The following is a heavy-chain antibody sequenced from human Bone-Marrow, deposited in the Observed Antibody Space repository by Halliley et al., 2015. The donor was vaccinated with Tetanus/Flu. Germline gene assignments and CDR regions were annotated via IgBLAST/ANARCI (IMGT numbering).Heavy chain of an antibody. J-gene: IGHJ6*02. D-gene: IGHD3-22*01. CDR1: GYSFTTSW. Sequence: QLVQSGAEVKKPGESLRISCQAFGYSFTTSWIGWVRQLPGQGLEWLGIISPGDSATRYSPSFQGQVSISADKSINTAYLQWSSLKASDTAMYYCVRCLSSMRRYYFYGMDVWGQGTTATVSS. CDR2: ISPGDSAT. V-gene: IGHV5-51*03. CDR3: VRCLSSMRRYYFYGMDV.